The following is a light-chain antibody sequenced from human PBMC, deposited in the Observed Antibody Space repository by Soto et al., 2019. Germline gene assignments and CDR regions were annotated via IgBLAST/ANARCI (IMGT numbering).Light chain of an antibody. CDR1: QSVSSSY. Sequence: EIVLTQSPGTLSLSPGERATLSCRASQSVSSSYLAWYQQKPGQAPRLLIYGASSRATGIPDRFSGSGSGTDFTLTISRLEPDFYGDYDRQDHRSSPPTFAQGT. CDR2: GAS. J-gene: IGKJ1*01. V-gene: IGKV3-20*01. CDR3: QDHRSSPPT.